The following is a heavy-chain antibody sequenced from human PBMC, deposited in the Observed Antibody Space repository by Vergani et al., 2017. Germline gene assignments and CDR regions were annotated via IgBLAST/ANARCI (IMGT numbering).Heavy chain of an antibody. Sequence: QLQLQESGPGLVKPSETLSLTCTVSGGSISSSSYYWGWIRQPPGKGLEWIGSIYYSGSTYYNPSLKSRVTISVDTSKNQFSLKLSSVTAADTAVYYCARDRLRSXPSYGSGSYYYYYGMDVWGQGTTVTVSS. CDR1: GGSISSSSYY. D-gene: IGHD3-10*01. J-gene: IGHJ6*02. CDR2: IYYSGST. V-gene: IGHV4-39*07. CDR3: ARDRLRSXPSYGSGSYYYYYGMDV.